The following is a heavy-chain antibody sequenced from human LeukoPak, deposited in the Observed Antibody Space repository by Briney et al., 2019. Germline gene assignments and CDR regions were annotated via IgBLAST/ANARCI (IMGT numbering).Heavy chain of an antibody. J-gene: IGHJ4*02. V-gene: IGHV3-48*01. CDR3: AGYGFYPY. Sequence: PGGSLRLSCAASGFTVSTYDMHWVRQAPGEGPEWIAYFGISGTMYYADSVRGGFTISRDSAKNSLHLEMNSLRVDDTAIYYFAGYGFYPYWGQGTPVTVSS. CDR2: FGISGTM. CDR1: GFTVSTYD. D-gene: IGHD5-18*01.